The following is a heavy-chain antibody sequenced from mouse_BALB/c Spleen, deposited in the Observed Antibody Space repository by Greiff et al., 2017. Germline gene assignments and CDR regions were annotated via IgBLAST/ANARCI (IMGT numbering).Heavy chain of an antibody. Sequence: VQLQQSGAELVRPGASVKLSCKASGFNIKDYYMHWVKQRPEQGLEWIGWIDPENGNTIYDPKFQGKASITADTSSNTAYLQLSSLTSEDTAVYYCARSGISYYGSRWFYAMDYWGQGTSVTVSS. CDR1: GFNIKDYY. CDR3: ARSGISYYGSRWFYAMDY. D-gene: IGHD1-1*01. CDR2: IDPENGNT. V-gene: IGHV14-1*02. J-gene: IGHJ4*01.